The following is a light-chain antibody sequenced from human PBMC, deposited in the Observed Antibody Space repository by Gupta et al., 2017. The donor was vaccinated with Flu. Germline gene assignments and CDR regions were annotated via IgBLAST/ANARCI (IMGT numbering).Light chain of an antibody. V-gene: IGKV4-1*01. CDR2: WAS. CDR1: QCWLYSCNNKTY. J-gene: IGKJ2*01. CDR3: QQYDSTPHT. Sequence: FLRSGAPINCTSIQCWLYSCNNKTYLAWYQQKPGQPPKLLIYWASTRVFGVPDRFSGSGSGTDFTLTISSLQAEDVAVYYCQQYDSTPHTFGQGTKLEIK.